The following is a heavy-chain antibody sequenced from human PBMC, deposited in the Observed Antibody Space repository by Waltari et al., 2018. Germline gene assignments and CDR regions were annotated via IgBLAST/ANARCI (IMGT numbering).Heavy chain of an antibody. J-gene: IGHJ4*02. Sequence: QVQLQESGPGLVKPSQTLSLTCAVSGYSISRGYYWGWIRQPPGKGLEWIGSIYHSGSTYYNPSLKSRVTISVDTSKNQFSLKLSSVTAADTAVYYCARLYHGDPDYWGQGTLVTVSS. D-gene: IGHD3-10*01. CDR2: IYHSGST. CDR3: ARLYHGDPDY. V-gene: IGHV4-38-2*01. CDR1: GYSISRGYY.